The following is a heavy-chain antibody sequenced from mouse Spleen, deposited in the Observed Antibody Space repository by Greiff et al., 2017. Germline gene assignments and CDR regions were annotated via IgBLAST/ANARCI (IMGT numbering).Heavy chain of an antibody. CDR1: GYTFTSYW. V-gene: IGHV1-61*01. Sequence: QVQLQQPGAELVRPGSSVKLSCKASGYTFTSYWMDWVKQRPGQGLEWIGNIYPSDSETHYNQKFKDKATLTVDKSSSTAYMQLSSLTSEDSAVYYCARPSPGGYYFDYWGQGTTLTVSS. J-gene: IGHJ2*01. CDR3: ARPSPGGYYFDY. CDR2: IYPSDSET.